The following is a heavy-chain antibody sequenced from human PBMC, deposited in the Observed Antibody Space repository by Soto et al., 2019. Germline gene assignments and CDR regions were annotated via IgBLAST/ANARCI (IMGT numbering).Heavy chain of an antibody. J-gene: IGHJ6*02. D-gene: IGHD5-18*01. CDR2: IYPGDSDT. V-gene: IGHV5-51*01. Sequence: PVESLTTSCKGSGYSFTSYWIVWVLQMPGKGLEWMGIIYPGDSDTRYSPSFQGQVTISADKSISTAYLQWSSLKASDTAMYYCARSGSRQLWLHYYGMDVWGQGTTVTVSS. CDR1: GYSFTSYW. CDR3: ARSGSRQLWLHYYGMDV.